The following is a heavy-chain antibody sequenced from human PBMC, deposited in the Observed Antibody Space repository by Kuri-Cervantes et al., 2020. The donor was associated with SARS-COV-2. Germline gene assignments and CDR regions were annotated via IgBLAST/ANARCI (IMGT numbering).Heavy chain of an antibody. Sequence: SETLSLTCAVYGGSFSGYYWSWIRQPPGKGLEWIGEINHSGSTNYNPSLKSRVTISVDTSKNQFSLKLSSVTAADTAVYYCARDGIFGYDILTGYASDYYYYYMDVWGKGTTVTVSS. D-gene: IGHD3-9*01. V-gene: IGHV4-34*01. CDR1: GGSFSGYY. CDR3: ARDGIFGYDILTGYASDYYYYYMDV. J-gene: IGHJ6*03. CDR2: INHSGST.